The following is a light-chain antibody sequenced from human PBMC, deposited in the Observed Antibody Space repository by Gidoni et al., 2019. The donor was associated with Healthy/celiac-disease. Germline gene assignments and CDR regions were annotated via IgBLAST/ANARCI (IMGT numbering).Light chain of an antibody. CDR3: QQSYSTPLYT. CDR2: AAS. CDR1: QSISSY. V-gene: IGKV1-39*01. Sequence: DIQMTQSPSSLSAYVGDRVTITCRASQSISSYLNWYQQKPVKAPKLLIYAASSLQSGVPSRFSGSGSGTDFTLTISSLQPEDFATYYCQQSYSTPLYTFGQGTKLEIK. J-gene: IGKJ2*01.